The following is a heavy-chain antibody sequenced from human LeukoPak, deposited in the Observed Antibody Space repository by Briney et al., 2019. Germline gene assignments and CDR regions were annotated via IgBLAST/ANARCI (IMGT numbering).Heavy chain of an antibody. CDR1: GFTLNSYL. V-gene: IGHV3-7*03. CDR2: INKDGSEE. Sequence: GGSLRLSRAASGFTLNSYLMSWVRQAPGRGLEWVANINKDGSEENYLDSVKGRFTVSRDNAKNSLYLQMNSLRGEDTAVYYCARSNPNRNALDLWGQGTVVTISS. D-gene: IGHD1-14*01. J-gene: IGHJ3*01. CDR3: ARSNPNRNALDL.